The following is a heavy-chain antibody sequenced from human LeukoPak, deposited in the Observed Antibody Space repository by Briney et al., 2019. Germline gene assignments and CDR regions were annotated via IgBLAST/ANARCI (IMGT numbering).Heavy chain of an antibody. Sequence: GGSLRLSCAASGFTFGSYAMNWGRHAPGKGLEWVSYISSSSSTIYYADSVKGRFTISRDNAKNSLYLQMNSLRAEDTAVYYCARESSGCPDYWGQGTLVTVSS. V-gene: IGHV3-48*01. CDR3: ARESSGCPDY. D-gene: IGHD6-19*01. CDR1: GFTFGSYA. J-gene: IGHJ4*02. CDR2: ISSSSSTI.